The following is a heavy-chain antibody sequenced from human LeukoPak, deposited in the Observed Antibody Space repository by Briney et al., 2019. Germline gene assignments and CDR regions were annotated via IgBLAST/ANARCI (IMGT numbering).Heavy chain of an antibody. V-gene: IGHV3-7*03. CDR2: MNEDGSDK. J-gene: IGHJ4*02. D-gene: IGHD3-22*01. Sequence: GGSLRLPCAASGFTFNTHWTSWVRQAPGKGLEWVAHMNEDGSDKYYVDSVKGRFTISRDDAKNSLSLQMNSLRAEDTAVYYCAKANYYDSSGYYWGQGTLVTVSS. CDR3: AKANYYDSSGYY. CDR1: GFTFNTHW.